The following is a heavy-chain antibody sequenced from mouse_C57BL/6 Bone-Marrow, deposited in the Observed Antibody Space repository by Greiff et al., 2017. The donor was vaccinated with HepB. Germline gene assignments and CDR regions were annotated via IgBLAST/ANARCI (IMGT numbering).Heavy chain of an antibody. CDR1: GYTFTSYW. V-gene: IGHV1-55*01. CDR2: IYPGSGST. J-gene: IGHJ1*03. Sequence: QVQLQQPGAELVKPGASVKMSCKASGYTFTSYWITWVKQRPGQGLERIGDIYPGSGSTNYNEKFKSKATLTVDTSSSTAYMQLSSLTSEDSAVYYCARYPYYYGSSYYWYFDVWGTGTTVTVSS. CDR3: ARYPYYYGSSYYWYFDV. D-gene: IGHD1-1*01.